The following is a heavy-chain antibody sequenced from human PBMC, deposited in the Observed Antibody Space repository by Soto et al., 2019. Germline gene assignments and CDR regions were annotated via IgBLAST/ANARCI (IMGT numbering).Heavy chain of an antibody. D-gene: IGHD2-2*02. V-gene: IGHV3-53*02. CDR1: GFTVSNNY. Sequence: EVQLVETGGGLIQPGGSLRLSCAASGFTVSNNYMSWVRQAPGKGLEWVSLIYSGGSTFYADSVKGRFTISRDNSKNTLFLQMNSLRAENTAVYFCATYTSLDYWGQGTLVTVSS. J-gene: IGHJ4*02. CDR3: ATYTSLDY. CDR2: IYSGGST.